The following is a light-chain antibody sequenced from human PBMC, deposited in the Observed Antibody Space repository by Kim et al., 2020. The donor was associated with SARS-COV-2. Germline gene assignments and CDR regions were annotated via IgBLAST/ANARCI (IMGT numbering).Light chain of an antibody. J-gene: IGLJ2*01. CDR1: TSNIGDNT. V-gene: IGLV1-44*01. CDR3: AAWDDSLNGRV. Sequence: QSVLTQPPSASGTPGQRVIISCSGSTSNIGDNTVNWFQQLPGTAPKLIIYANNQRPSGVPDRFSGSKSGTSASLAISGLQSEDEADFYCAAWDDSLNGRVFGGGTHLTVL. CDR2: ANN.